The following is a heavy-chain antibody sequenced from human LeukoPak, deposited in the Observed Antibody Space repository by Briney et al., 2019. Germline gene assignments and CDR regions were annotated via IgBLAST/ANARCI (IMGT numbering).Heavy chain of an antibody. Sequence: GGSLRLSCAASGFTFSSFGMNWVRQAPGKGLEWVSYISSSSSIMYYADSVKGRFTISRDNAKNSLYLQMNSLRAEDTAVYYCASSRPHSSIAARLDAFDIWGQGTMVTVSS. V-gene: IGHV3-48*04. CDR2: ISSSSSIM. D-gene: IGHD6-6*01. J-gene: IGHJ3*02. CDR3: ASSRPHSSIAARLDAFDI. CDR1: GFTFSSFG.